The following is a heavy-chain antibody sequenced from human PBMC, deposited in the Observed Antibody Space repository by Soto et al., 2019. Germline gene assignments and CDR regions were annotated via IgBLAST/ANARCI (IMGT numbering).Heavy chain of an antibody. J-gene: IGHJ5*02. CDR2: INHSGST. V-gene: IGHV4-34*01. D-gene: IGHD2-2*01. Sequence: SETLSLTCAVYGRSFSGYYWSWIRQPPGKGLEWIGEINHSGSTNYNPSLRSRVTISVDTSKNQFSLKLSSVTAADTAVYYCARDGGYCSSTSCYKVPNWFDPWGQGTLVTVSS. CDR1: GRSFSGYY. CDR3: ARDGGYCSSTSCYKVPNWFDP.